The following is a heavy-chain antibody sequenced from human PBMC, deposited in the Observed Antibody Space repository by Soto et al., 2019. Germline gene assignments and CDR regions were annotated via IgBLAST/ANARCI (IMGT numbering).Heavy chain of an antibody. J-gene: IGHJ4*02. V-gene: IGHV1-18*01. D-gene: IGHD1-26*01. CDR3: ARSYSGTYPLY. Sequence: QVQLVQSGAEVKKPGASVKVSCKASGYTFTSDGISWVRQAPGQGLEWMGWISAYNGNTNYAHKRQGRDTMTTDTSTSTAYKALRSLRSDDTAVYYCARSYSGTYPLYWCQVTLGSVAS. CDR1: GYTFTSDG. CDR2: ISAYNGNT.